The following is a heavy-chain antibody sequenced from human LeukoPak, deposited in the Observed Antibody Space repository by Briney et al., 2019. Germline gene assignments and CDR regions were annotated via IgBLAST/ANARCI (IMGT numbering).Heavy chain of an antibody. CDR3: ARVPLDILTDYYYYYMDV. CDR1: GGSISSHY. V-gene: IGHV4-59*11. CDR2: TYYSGST. D-gene: IGHD3-9*01. J-gene: IGHJ6*03. Sequence: SETLSLTCTVSGGSISSHYWSWIRQPPGRGLGWLGFTYYSGSTNYNPSLKSRVTISVDTSKNQFSLKLSSVTAADTAVYYCARVPLDILTDYYYYYMDVWGKGTTVTVSS.